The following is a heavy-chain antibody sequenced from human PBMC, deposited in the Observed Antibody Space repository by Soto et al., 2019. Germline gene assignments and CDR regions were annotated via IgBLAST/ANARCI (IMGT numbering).Heavy chain of an antibody. CDR3: ATYTSLDY. D-gene: IGHD2-2*02. CDR1: GFTVSNNY. V-gene: IGHV3-53*02. J-gene: IGHJ4*02. CDR2: IYSGGST. Sequence: EVQLVETGGGLIQPGGSLRLSCAASGFTVSNNYMSWVRQAPGKGLEWVSLIYSGGSTFYADSVKGRFTISRDNSKNTLFLHMNSLRAVDTAVYFCATYTSLDYWGQGTLVTVSS.